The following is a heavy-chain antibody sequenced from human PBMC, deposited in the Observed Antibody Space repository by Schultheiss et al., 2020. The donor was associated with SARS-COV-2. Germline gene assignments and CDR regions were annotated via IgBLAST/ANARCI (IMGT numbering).Heavy chain of an antibody. D-gene: IGHD2-21*01. CDR1: GFTFSSYA. Sequence: GGSLRLSCAASGFTFSSYAISWVRQAPGKGLEWVSAISGSGGSTYYADSVKGRFTISRDNSKNTLYLQMNSLRAEDTAVYYCAKDIYCGGDCYSPFDYWGQGTLVTVSS. CDR3: AKDIYCGGDCYSPFDY. CDR2: ISGSGGST. V-gene: IGHV3-23*01. J-gene: IGHJ4*02.